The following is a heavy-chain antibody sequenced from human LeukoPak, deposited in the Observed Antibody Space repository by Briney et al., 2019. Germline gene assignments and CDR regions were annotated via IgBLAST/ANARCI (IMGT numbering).Heavy chain of an antibody. V-gene: IGHV4-4*07. CDR3: ARGSGTTRGSILDY. Sequence: SETLSLTCTVSGGSISSYYWTWIRQPAGKGLEWIGRIYTSGSANYNPSLKSRVTMSVDTSKNQFSLKVNSVTAADTAVYYCARGSGTTRGSILDYWGQGTLVTVSS. CDR2: IYTSGSA. D-gene: IGHD1-1*01. CDR1: GGSISSYY. J-gene: IGHJ4*02.